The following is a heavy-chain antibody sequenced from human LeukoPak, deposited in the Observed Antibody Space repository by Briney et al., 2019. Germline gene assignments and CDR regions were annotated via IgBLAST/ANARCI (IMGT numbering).Heavy chain of an antibody. J-gene: IGHJ6*03. CDR1: GFTFDDYA. CDR3: AKGGLYSSYPFDYYYYYMDV. CDR2: ISWKSTTL. Sequence: SGGSLRLSCAASGFTFDDYAMPWVRQIPGKGLEWVSGISWKSTTLGYADSVKGRFTISRDNAKNSLYLQMNSLRAADTALYFCAKGGLYSSYPFDYYYYYMDVWGKGTTVTVSS. D-gene: IGHD4-11*01. V-gene: IGHV3-9*01.